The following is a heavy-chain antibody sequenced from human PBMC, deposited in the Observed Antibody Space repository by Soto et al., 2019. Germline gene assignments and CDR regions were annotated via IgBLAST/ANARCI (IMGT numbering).Heavy chain of an antibody. Sequence: SETLSLTCAVYGGSFSGYYWSWIRQPPGKGLEWIGEINHSGSTNYNPSLKSRVTISVDTSKNQFSLKLSSVTAADTAVYYCARGLTYCSGGSCSHDAFDIWGQGTMVTVSS. V-gene: IGHV4-34*01. D-gene: IGHD2-15*01. CDR2: INHSGST. CDR3: ARGLTYCSGGSCSHDAFDI. J-gene: IGHJ3*02. CDR1: GGSFSGYY.